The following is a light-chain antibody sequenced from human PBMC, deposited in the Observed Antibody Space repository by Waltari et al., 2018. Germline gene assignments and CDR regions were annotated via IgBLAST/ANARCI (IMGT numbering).Light chain of an antibody. CDR1: QSLGKNY. Sequence: IVLTQSPDTLSLSPGDRASLSCKASQSLGKNYLAWYQHKPGQAPRLLIYGASSRAAGIPDRFSGSGSGTDLTLTISRLEPEDFAVYYCQQYASSVLYTFGQGTKLVIK. J-gene: IGKJ2*01. CDR3: QQYASSVLYT. V-gene: IGKV3-20*01. CDR2: GAS.